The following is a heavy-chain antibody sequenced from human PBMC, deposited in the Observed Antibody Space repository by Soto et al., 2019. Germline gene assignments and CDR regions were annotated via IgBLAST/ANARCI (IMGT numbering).Heavy chain of an antibody. D-gene: IGHD3-9*01. CDR2: ISYDGNFK. CDR3: ARDLSPAFDWLLVFDY. Sequence: GGSLRLSCAASGFTFSSSAMHWVRQAPGKGLEWVALISYDGNFKFYADSVKGRFTISRDNSKNTLYLQMNSLRAEDTAVYYCARDLSPAFDWLLVFDYWGQGTLVTVSS. J-gene: IGHJ4*02. V-gene: IGHV3-30-3*01. CDR1: GFTFSSSA.